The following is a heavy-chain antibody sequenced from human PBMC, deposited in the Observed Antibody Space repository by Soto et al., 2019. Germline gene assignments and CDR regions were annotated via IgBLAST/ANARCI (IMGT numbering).Heavy chain of an antibody. J-gene: IGHJ6*02. Sequence: ASVKVSCKASGGTCSSYAISWVRQAPGQGLEWMGGIIPIFGTANYAQKFQGRVTITADESTSTAYMELSSLRSEDTAVYYCARDNDFWSGYAPDYYYYGMDVWGQGTTVTVSS. V-gene: IGHV1-69*13. D-gene: IGHD3-3*01. CDR1: GGTCSSYA. CDR2: IIPIFGTA. CDR3: ARDNDFWSGYAPDYYYYGMDV.